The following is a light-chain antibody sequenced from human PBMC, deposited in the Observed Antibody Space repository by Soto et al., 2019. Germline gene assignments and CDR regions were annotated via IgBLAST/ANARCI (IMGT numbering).Light chain of an antibody. J-gene: IGLJ2*01. V-gene: IGLV1-47*01. Sequence: QPVLTQPPSASGTPEQRVTISCSGSSSNIGSNYVYWYQQLPGTAPKLLIYRNNQRPSGVPDRFSGSKSGTSASLAISGLRSEDEADYYCAAWDDSLNGVLFGGGTKVTVL. CDR2: RNN. CDR1: SSNIGSNY. CDR3: AAWDDSLNGVL.